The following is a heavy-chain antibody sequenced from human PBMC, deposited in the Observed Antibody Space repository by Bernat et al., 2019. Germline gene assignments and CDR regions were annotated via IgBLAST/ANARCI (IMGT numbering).Heavy chain of an antibody. V-gene: IGHV3-11*06. CDR1: GFTFSDYY. CDR3: ARVPYTVVAGITDY. J-gene: IGHJ4*02. D-gene: IGHD6-19*01. Sequence: QVQLVESGGDLVKPGGSLRLSCAASGFTFSDYYMSWFRQAPGKGLEWVSYISSDSTYTTYADSVKARFTISRDNAKNSLYLQMNSLRAEDTAVYYCARVPYTVVAGITDYWGQGTLVTVSS. CDR2: ISSDSTYT.